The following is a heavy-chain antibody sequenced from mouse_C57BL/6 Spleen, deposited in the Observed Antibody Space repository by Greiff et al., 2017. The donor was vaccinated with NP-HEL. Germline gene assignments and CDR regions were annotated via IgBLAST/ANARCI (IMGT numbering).Heavy chain of an antibody. J-gene: IGHJ2*01. CDR3: TRDDYEEDY. CDR2: IDPETGGT. CDR1: GYTFTDYE. Sequence: QVQLQQSGAELVRPGASVTLSCKASGYTFTDYEMHWVKQTPVHGLEWIGAIDPETGGTAYNQKFKGKAILTADKSSSTAYMELRSLTSEDSAVYYCTRDDYEEDYWGKGTTLTVSS. V-gene: IGHV1-15*01. D-gene: IGHD2-4*01.